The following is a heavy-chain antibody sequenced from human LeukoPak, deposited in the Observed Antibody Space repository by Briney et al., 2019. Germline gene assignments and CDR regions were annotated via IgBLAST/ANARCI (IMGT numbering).Heavy chain of an antibody. CDR3: TTDNGYKDFDV. Sequence: GGSLRLSCAASGLTFSNAWMSWVRQAPGKGLEWVGRNKGKTDGGTTDYAAPVKDRFTISRDDSKTTLYLQINSLKTEDTAVYYCTTDNGYKDFDVWGQGTMVTVAS. CDR1: GLTFSNAW. CDR2: NKGKTDGGTT. J-gene: IGHJ3*01. D-gene: IGHD2-2*02. V-gene: IGHV3-15*01.